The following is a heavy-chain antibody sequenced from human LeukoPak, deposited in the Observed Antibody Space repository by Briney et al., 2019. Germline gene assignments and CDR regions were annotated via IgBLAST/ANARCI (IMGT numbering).Heavy chain of an antibody. D-gene: IGHD6-19*01. J-gene: IGHJ4*02. V-gene: IGHV3-49*03. CDR2: IRSKVYGGTT. CDR1: GFTFADYT. CDR3: TRGSGRYVTVDY. Sequence: PGGSLRLSCTASGFTFADYTMSWFRQAPGKGLEWVALIRSKVYGGTTEHAASVEARFSISRDDSNRIAYLQMNSLQTEDTAVYYCTRGSGRYVTVDYWGQGTLVTVSS.